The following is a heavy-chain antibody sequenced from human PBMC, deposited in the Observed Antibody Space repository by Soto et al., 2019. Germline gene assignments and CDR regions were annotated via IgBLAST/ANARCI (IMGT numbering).Heavy chain of an antibody. J-gene: IGHJ4*02. D-gene: IGHD3-10*01. CDR2: ISSSSSTI. CDR3: ARVPRYGSGSYLPDY. CDR1: GFTFSNYA. Sequence: GSLRLSCAASGFTFSNYAMTWVRQAPGKGLEWVSYISSSSSTIYYADSVKGQFTISRDNAKNSLYLQMNSLRDEDTAVYYCARVPRYGSGSYLPDYWGQGTLVTVSS. V-gene: IGHV3-48*02.